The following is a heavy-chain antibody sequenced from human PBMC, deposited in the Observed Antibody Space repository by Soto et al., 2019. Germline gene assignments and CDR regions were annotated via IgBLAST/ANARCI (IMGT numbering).Heavy chain of an antibody. Sequence: PGGSLRLSCAASGFTFSSYGMHWVRQAPGKGLEWVAVIWYDGSNKYYADSVKGRFTISRDNSKNTLYLQMNSLRAEDTAVYYCARARGQWLKYNWFDPWGQGTLVTVSS. V-gene: IGHV3-33*01. CDR3: ARARGQWLKYNWFDP. J-gene: IGHJ5*02. CDR2: IWYDGSNK. D-gene: IGHD6-19*01. CDR1: GFTFSSYG.